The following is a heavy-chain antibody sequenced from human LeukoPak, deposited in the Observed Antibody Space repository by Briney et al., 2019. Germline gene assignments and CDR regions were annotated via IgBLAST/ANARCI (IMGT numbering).Heavy chain of an antibody. J-gene: IGHJ3*01. CDR3: ARDLTFGFNSADAFDV. D-gene: IGHD3-16*01. CDR1: GGSISSSSYY. Sequence: SETLSLTCTVSGGSISSSSYYWGWIRQPPGKGLEWIGSIYCSGSTYYNPSLKSRVTISVDTSKNQFSLKLTSVTAADTAVYYCARDLTFGFNSADAFDVWGQGTMVTVSS. V-gene: IGHV4-39*07. CDR2: IYCSGST.